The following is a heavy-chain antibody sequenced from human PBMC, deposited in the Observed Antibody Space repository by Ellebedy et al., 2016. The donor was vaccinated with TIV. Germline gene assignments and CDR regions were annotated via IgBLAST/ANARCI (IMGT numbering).Heavy chain of an antibody. J-gene: IGHJ4*02. D-gene: IGHD1-26*01. Sequence: ASVKVSCKASGYTFTSYSIHWVRQAPGQWLEWMGFINPTSGATFYSQKFQGRVTLTRDTTINTGYMELSRLTSDDTAVYYCAKDRSGSYDFWGQGTLVSVSS. CDR3: AKDRSGSYDF. CDR1: GYTFTSYS. CDR2: INPTSGAT. V-gene: IGHV1-2*02.